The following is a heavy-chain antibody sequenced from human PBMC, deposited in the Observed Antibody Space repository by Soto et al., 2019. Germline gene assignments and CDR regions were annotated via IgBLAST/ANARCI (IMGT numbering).Heavy chain of an antibody. CDR2: LYYSGST. CDR1: GGSISSSNYY. CDR3: ARVRVIRGVIPSHFGL. D-gene: IGHD3-10*01. V-gene: IGHV4-39*07. J-gene: IGHJ4*02. Sequence: SETLSLTCTVSGGSISSSNYYWGWIRQPPGKGLEWIGSLYYSGSTYYNPSLKSRLTISVDTSQNQFSLKLSSVTAADTAVYYCARVRVIRGVIPSHFGLWGQGTLVTVSS.